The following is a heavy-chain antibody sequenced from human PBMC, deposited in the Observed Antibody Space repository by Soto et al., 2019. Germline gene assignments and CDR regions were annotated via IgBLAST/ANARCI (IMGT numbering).Heavy chain of an antibody. Sequence: PGGSLRLSCSASGFNFSSYAMHWVRQAPGKGLEYVSAISSNGGSTYYADSVKGRFTISRDNSKNTLYLQMSSLRAEDTAVYYCVKDLRKRITMIVVATDAFDIWGQGTMVTVSS. J-gene: IGHJ3*02. D-gene: IGHD3-22*01. V-gene: IGHV3-64D*08. CDR3: VKDLRKRITMIVVATDAFDI. CDR2: ISSNGGST. CDR1: GFNFSSYA.